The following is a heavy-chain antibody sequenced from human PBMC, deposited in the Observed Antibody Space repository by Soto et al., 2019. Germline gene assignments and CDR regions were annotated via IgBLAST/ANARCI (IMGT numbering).Heavy chain of an antibody. V-gene: IGHV1-2*02. D-gene: IGHD3-16*01. J-gene: IGHJ4*02. CDR1: GNTHTIYF. Sequence: QVQLVQSGAEVKQPGASVRVSCKASGNTHTIYFIHWLRQAPGQGLEWMGWINSVSGGTNYAPRFRGRISMTRDTSSATAFMDLSGLRSDDTAVYYCARGGSYYAHWGQGTLVTVSS. CDR3: ARGGSYYAH. CDR2: INSVSGGT.